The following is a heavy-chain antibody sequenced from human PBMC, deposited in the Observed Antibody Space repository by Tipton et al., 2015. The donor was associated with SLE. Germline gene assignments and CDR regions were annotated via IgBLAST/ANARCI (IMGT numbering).Heavy chain of an antibody. J-gene: IGHJ4*02. CDR1: GGSFSGYY. CDR2: INHSGST. Sequence: TLSLTCAVYGGSFSGYYWSWIRQPPGKGLEWIGEINHSGSTNYNPSLKSRVTTSVDTSKNQFSLKLSSVTAADTAVYYCARDVVGPFDYWGQGTLVTVSS. D-gene: IGHD2-21*01. V-gene: IGHV4-34*09. CDR3: ARDVVGPFDY.